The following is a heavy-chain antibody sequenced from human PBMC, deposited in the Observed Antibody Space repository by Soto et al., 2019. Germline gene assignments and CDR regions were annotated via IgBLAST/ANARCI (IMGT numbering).Heavy chain of an antibody. CDR1: GGTFSRHA. CDR3: ARGWGYDSTDYYYAY. V-gene: IGHV1-69*01. J-gene: IGHJ4*02. CDR2: IIPIFGTA. Sequence: QVQLVQSGAEVRKPGSSVKVSCKASGGTFSRHAISWVRQAPGQGLEWMGGIIPIFGTANHAQKFQGRVTIIADESTSTVYMELRSLRSEDTAIYYCARGWGYDSTDYYYAYWGQGTLVIVSS. D-gene: IGHD3-22*01.